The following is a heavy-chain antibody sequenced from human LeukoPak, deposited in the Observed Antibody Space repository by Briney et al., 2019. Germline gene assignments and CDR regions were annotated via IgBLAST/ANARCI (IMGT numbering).Heavy chain of an antibody. CDR2: IYYSGST. D-gene: IGHD1-26*01. CDR3: VGGSYGFDY. V-gene: IGHV4-39*07. J-gene: IGHJ4*02. CDR1: GGSISSSSYY. Sequence: SETLSLTCTVSGGSISSSSYYWGWVRQPPGKGLEWVGSIYYSGSTYYNPSLKSRVTISVDTSKNQFSLKLSSVTAADTAVYYCVGGSYGFDYWGQGTLVTVSS.